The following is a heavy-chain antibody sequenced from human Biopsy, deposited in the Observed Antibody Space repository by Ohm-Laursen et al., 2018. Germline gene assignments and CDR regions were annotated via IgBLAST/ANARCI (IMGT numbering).Heavy chain of an antibody. Sequence: GALRLSCTASGFTFSSYAMTWFPQAPGKGLEWVSTISGNSDIIYDTDSVKGRFTISRDNSKNTLYLQMNSLRADDTAVYYCALAAAQTVTHFDYWGQGTLVTVSS. CDR3: ALAAAQTVTHFDY. CDR2: ISGNSDII. V-gene: IGHV3-23*01. J-gene: IGHJ4*02. CDR1: GFTFSSYA. D-gene: IGHD4-17*01.